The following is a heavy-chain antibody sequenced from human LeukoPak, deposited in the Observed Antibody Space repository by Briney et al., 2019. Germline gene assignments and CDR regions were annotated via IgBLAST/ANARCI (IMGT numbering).Heavy chain of an antibody. CDR3: AKDMRRALYDILTGYYIGPDY. V-gene: IGHV1-69*01. CDR1: GGPFSSYA. J-gene: IGHJ4*02. D-gene: IGHD3-9*01. CDR2: IIPIFGTA. Sequence: SVKVSCKASGGPFSSYAISWVRQAPGQGLEWMGGIIPIFGTANYAQKFQGRVTITADESTSTAYMELSSLRSEDTALYYCAKDMRRALYDILTGYYIGPDYWGQGTLVTVSS.